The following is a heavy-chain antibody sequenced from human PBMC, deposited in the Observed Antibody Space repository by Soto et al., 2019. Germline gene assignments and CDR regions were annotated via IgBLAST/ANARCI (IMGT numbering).Heavy chain of an antibody. CDR2: IQHGGST. D-gene: IGHD3-16*01. J-gene: IGHJ6*02. V-gene: IGHV4-30-2*01. CDR3: ARVHYVYYGYGMDV. CDR1: GGSISSGGYS. Sequence: QLQLQESGSGLVKPSQTLSLTCAVSGGSISSGGYSWSWIRQPPGKGLEWIGYIQHGGSTYYNPALLRRVYIYVDRSEHQFSLRPSSVHDAAKAVYYCARVHYVYYGYGMDVWGQGTTVTVSS.